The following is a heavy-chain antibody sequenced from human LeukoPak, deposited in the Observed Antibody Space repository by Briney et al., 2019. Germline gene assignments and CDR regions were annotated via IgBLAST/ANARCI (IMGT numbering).Heavy chain of an antibody. CDR2: IKQDGSEK. J-gene: IGHJ4*02. Sequence: GTLRLSCAASGFTFSSYWMSWVRQAPGKGLEWVANIKQDGSEKYYVDSVKGRFTISRDNAKNSLYLHMNSLRAEDTAVYYCAIFRGLGDYWGQGTLVTGSS. CDR3: AIFRGLGDY. CDR1: GFTFSSYW. V-gene: IGHV3-7*01.